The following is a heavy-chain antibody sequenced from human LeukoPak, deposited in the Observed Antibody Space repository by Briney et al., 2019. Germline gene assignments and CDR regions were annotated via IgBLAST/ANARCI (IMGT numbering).Heavy chain of an antibody. CDR2: IYYSGST. J-gene: IGHJ3*02. Sequence: SETLSLTCTVSGGSISSHYWSWIRQPPGKGLEWIGYIYYSGSTNYNPSLRSRVAISVDTSKNQFSLKLSSVTAADTAVYYCARGDSGSFAYDALDIWGQGTMVTVSS. CDR1: GGSISSHY. V-gene: IGHV4-59*11. D-gene: IGHD3-10*01. CDR3: ARGDSGSFAYDALDI.